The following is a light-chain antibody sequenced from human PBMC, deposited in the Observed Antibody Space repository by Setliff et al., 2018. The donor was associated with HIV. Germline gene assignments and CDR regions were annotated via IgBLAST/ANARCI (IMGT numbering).Light chain of an antibody. CDR3: SSYTRSSTLV. V-gene: IGLV2-18*02. CDR1: SSDIGTYNR. J-gene: IGLJ2*01. Sequence: QSALTQPPSVSGPPGQSVTISCTGTSSDIGTYNRVSWYQQPPGTAPKLMIYEVSNRPSGVPDRFSGSKSGNTASLIISGLQAEDEADYYCSSYTRSSTLVFGGGTKVTVL. CDR2: EVS.